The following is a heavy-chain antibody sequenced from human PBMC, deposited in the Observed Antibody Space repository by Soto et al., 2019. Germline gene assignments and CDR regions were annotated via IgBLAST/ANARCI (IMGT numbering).Heavy chain of an antibody. CDR1: GYTFTSYY. D-gene: IGHD2-15*01. Sequence: EASVKVSCKASGYTFTSYYMHWVRQAPGQGLEWMGIINPSGGSTSYAQKFQGRVTMTRDTSTSTVYMELSSLRSEDTAVYYCAREVKDCSGGSCYATLLYFDYWGQGTLVTVSS. V-gene: IGHV1-46*01. CDR3: AREVKDCSGGSCYATLLYFDY. CDR2: INPSGGST. J-gene: IGHJ4*02.